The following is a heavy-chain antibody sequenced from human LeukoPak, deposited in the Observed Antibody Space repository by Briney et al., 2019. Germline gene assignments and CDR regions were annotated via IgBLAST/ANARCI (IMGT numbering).Heavy chain of an antibody. CDR1: GFTFSSYG. D-gene: IGHD6-13*01. Sequence: GGSLRLSCAASGFTFSSYGMHWVRQAPGKGLEWVAFIRYDGSNKYYADSVKGRFTISRDNSKNTLYLQMNSLRAEDTAVYYCAKEGIAAAGDYYYYMDVWGKGTTVTISS. CDR2: IRYDGSNK. CDR3: AKEGIAAAGDYYYYMDV. V-gene: IGHV3-30*02. J-gene: IGHJ6*03.